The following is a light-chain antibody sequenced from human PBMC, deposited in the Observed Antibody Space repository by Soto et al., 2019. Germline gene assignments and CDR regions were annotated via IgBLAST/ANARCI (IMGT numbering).Light chain of an antibody. J-gene: IGKJ3*01. CDR2: DAS. CDR3: QQYNSYRFT. Sequence: DIQMNQSPSTLYSSVGDRVTLTWRASQSISSWLDWYQQKPGKAPKLLIYDASSSESGVPSRFSGSGSGTEFTLTISSLQPDDFATYYCQQYNSYRFTFGPGTKVDIK. CDR1: QSISSW. V-gene: IGKV1-5*01.